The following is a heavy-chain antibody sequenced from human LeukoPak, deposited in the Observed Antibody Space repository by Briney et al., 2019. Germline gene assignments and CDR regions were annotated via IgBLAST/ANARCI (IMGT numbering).Heavy chain of an antibody. D-gene: IGHD6-13*01. CDR3: ARANPGYSSSWVD. CDR1: GFTFSSYW. Sequence: GGSLRLSCAASGFTFSSYWMGWVRQAPGKGLEWVANIKQDGSEKYYVDSVKGRFTISRDNAKNSLYLQMNSLRAEDTAVYYCARANPGYSSSWVDWGQGTLVTVSS. V-gene: IGHV3-7*05. CDR2: IKQDGSEK. J-gene: IGHJ4*02.